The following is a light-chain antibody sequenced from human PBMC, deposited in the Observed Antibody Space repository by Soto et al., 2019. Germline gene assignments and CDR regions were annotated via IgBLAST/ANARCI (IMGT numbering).Light chain of an antibody. CDR2: RAS. J-gene: IGKJ1*01. V-gene: IGKV1-39*01. Sequence: DIQMTPSLPSLSAWVADRVTISCRSSQSISTYLNWYQKKPXTAPRLXXYRASSVKSGLPPRFSGSGSRINFTLTISSLRTEDIANYFCQQSYRSSPWTFGQGTKVDI. CDR1: QSISTY. CDR3: QQSYRSSPWT.